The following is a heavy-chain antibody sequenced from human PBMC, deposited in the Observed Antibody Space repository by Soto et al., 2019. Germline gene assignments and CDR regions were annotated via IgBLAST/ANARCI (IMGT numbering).Heavy chain of an antibody. CDR3: ALAGYDSNYYAVTPLSAGHF. D-gene: IGHD4-4*01. CDR2: ISSSGSII. V-gene: IGHV3-11*01. J-gene: IGHJ4*02. CDR1: GFTFSDYY. Sequence: QVQLVVSGGGLVKPGGSLRLSCAASGFTFSDYYISWIRQAPGKGLEWVSYISSSGSIIYYADSVKGRFIISRDNAKNSLYLQMNSLRAEDTAVYYCALAGYDSNYYAVTPLSAGHFWGQGTLVTVSS.